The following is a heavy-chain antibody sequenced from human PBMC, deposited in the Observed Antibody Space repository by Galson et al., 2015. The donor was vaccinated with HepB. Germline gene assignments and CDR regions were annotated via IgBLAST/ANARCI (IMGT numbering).Heavy chain of an antibody. CDR1: GFTFSSYA. V-gene: IGHV3-23*01. CDR2: ISGSGGST. Sequence: SLRLSCAASGFTFSSYAMSWVRQAPGKGLEWVSAISGSGGSTYYADSVKGRFTISRDNSKNTLYLQMNSLRAEDTAVYYCAAPSRGMIVSYFDYWGQGTLVTVSS. J-gene: IGHJ4*02. CDR3: AAPSRGMIVSYFDY. D-gene: IGHD3-22*01.